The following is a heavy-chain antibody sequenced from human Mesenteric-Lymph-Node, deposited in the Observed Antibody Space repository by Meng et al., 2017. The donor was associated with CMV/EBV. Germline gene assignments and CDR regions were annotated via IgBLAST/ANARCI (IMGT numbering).Heavy chain of an antibody. CDR2: IRYDGSKK. V-gene: IGHV3-30*02. CDR1: GFTFSSYG. J-gene: IGHJ4*02. D-gene: IGHD2-21*01. Sequence: GESLKISCAASGFTFSSYGMHWVRQAPGKGLEWVAFIRYDGSKKSYVDSVKGRFTISRDDSKNTVFLQMNSLRVDDTAVYFCARGFHLLFDHWGQGALVTVSS. CDR3: ARGFHLLFDH.